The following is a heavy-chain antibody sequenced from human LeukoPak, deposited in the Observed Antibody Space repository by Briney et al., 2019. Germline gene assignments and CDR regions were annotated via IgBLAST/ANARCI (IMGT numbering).Heavy chain of an antibody. CDR3: ATAIPFHS. V-gene: IGHV4-4*02. CDR1: GDSITSSNW. D-gene: IGHD2-21*02. J-gene: IGHJ4*02. CDR2: IYHSGST. Sequence: SETLSLTCAVSGDSITSSNWWNWVRPPPGKGLEWIGEIYHSGSTNYNPSLKSRLTISMDKSKNQFSLRLNSVTAADTAVYYCATAIPFHSWGRGTLVTVSS.